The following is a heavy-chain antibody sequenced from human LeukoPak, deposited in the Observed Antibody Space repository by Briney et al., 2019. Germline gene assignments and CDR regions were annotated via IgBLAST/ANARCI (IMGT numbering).Heavy chain of an antibody. V-gene: IGHV3-23*01. J-gene: IGHJ5*02. CDR1: GFTFSSYW. Sequence: GGSLRLSCAASGFTFSSYWMSWVRQAPGKGLEWVSAISGSGGSTYYADSVKGRFTISRDNSKNTLYLQMNSLRAEDTAVYYCAKDPNSSGWYRANWFDPWGQGTLVTVSS. CDR3: AKDPNSSGWYRANWFDP. D-gene: IGHD6-19*01. CDR2: ISGSGGST.